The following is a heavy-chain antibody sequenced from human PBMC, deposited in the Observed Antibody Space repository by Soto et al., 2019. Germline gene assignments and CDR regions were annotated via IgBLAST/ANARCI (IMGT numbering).Heavy chain of an antibody. J-gene: IGHJ5*02. Sequence: SETLSLTCTFSVGSVSNENFDWSWIWQPPGKGLEWIGYVHSSGITNYNPSLKRRVTISVDTSRNQFSLRLSSVTAADTAVYYCARGLTMGQLPSHFDHWGQGTMVTVSS. D-gene: IGHD3-16*01. CDR2: VHSSGIT. CDR1: VGSVSNENFD. V-gene: IGHV4-61*01. CDR3: ARGLTMGQLPSHFDH.